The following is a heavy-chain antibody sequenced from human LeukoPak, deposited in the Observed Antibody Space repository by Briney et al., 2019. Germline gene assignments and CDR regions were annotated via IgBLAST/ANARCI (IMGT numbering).Heavy chain of an antibody. V-gene: IGHV4-39*07. D-gene: IGHD4-17*01. CDR3: ARVATVTTAYAFDI. Sequence: SETLSLTCTVSGGSISSSSYYWGWIRQPPGKGLEWIGSIYYSGSTNYNPSLKSRVTISVDTSKNQFSLKLSSVTAADTAVYYCARVATVTTAYAFDIWGQGTMVTVSS. CDR1: GGSISSSSYY. J-gene: IGHJ3*02. CDR2: IYYSGST.